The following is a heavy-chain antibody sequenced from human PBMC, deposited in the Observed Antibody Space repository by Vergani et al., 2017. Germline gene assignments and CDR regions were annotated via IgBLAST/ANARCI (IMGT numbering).Heavy chain of an antibody. J-gene: IGHJ6*03. CDR1: GFTFSSYG. CDR2: ISYDGSNK. Sequence: QVQLVESGGGVVQPGRSLRLSCAASGFTFSSYGMHWVRQAPGKGLEWVAVISYDGSNKYYADSVKGRFTISRDNSKNTLYLQMNSLRAEDTAVYYCAKEGTVVVPAAIIYYYYYMDVWGKGTTVTVSS. D-gene: IGHD2-2*01. V-gene: IGHV3-30*18. CDR3: AKEGTVVVPAAIIYYYYYMDV.